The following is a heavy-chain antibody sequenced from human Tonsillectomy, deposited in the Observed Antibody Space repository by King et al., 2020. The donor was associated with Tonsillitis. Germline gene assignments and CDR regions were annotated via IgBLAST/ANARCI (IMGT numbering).Heavy chain of an antibody. CDR1: GFTFSSYP. CDR2: IRNDGSIK. V-gene: IGHV3-30*02. CDR3: AMDSAFCSFACCIPCAY. D-gene: IGHD3-9*01. J-gene: IGHJ4*02. Sequence: VQLVESGGGVVQPGGSLRLSCAASGFTFSSYPMHWVRQAPGKGLEWVACIRNDGSIKYYAESVKGRFTISRDDSRVTLYLQMNSLRAEDTSVYYCAMDSAFCSFACCIPCAYWVQGTLVTVSS.